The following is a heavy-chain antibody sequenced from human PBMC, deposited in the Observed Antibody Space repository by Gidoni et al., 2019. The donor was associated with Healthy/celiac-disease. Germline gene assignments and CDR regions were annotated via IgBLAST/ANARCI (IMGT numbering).Heavy chain of an antibody. D-gene: IGHD4-17*01. CDR3: ARMMSTVTTYGDAFDI. CDR2: ISSSSSYI. J-gene: IGHJ3*02. CDR1: GFTFSRYS. V-gene: IGHV3-21*01. Sequence: EVQLVASGGGLVKPGGSLRLSCAASGFTFSRYSMNWVRQAPGKGLEWVSSISSSSSYIYYADSVKGRFTISRDNAKNSLYLQMNSLRAEDTAVYYCARMMSTVTTYGDAFDIWGQGTMVTVSS.